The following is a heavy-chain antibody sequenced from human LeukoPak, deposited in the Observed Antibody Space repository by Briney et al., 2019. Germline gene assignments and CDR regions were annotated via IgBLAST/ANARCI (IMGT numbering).Heavy chain of an antibody. V-gene: IGHV5-51*01. CDR3: ARRGVDYGSGRYYYGMDV. J-gene: IGHJ6*02. CDR1: GYSFTSYW. CDR2: IYPGDSDI. D-gene: IGHD3-10*01. Sequence: GESLKISCKGSGYSFTSYWIGWVRQMPGKGLEWMGIIYPGDSDIRYSPSFQGQVTISADKSISTAYLQWSSLKASDTAMYYCARRGVDYGSGRYYYGMDVWGQGTTVTVSS.